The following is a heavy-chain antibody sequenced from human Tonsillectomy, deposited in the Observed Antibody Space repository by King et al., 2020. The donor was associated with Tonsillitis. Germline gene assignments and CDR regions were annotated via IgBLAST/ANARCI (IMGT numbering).Heavy chain of an antibody. CDR3: ARSGGLDYFDP. D-gene: IGHD3/OR15-3a*01. CDR1: GGSISSSSYY. V-gene: IGHV4-39*01. J-gene: IGHJ5*02. Sequence: QLQESGPGLVKPSGTLSLTCTVSGGSISSSSYYWGWIRPPPGKGLEWIGNIYYSGSTYYNPSLKSRVTISVDTSKNQFSLKLSSVTAADTAVYYCARSGGLDYFDPWGQGTLVTVSA. CDR2: IYYSGST.